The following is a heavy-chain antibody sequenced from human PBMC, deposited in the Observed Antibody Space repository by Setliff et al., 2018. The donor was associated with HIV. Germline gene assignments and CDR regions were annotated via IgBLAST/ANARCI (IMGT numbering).Heavy chain of an antibody. CDR2: ISSSSSTI. Sequence: GGSLRLSCAASGFTFSSYSMNWVRQAPGKGLEWVSYISSSSSTIYYADSVKGRFTISRDNAKNSLYLQMNSLRAEDTAVYYCARDKAAYYYDSSLDAFDIWGQGTMVTVSS. CDR1: GFTFSSYS. J-gene: IGHJ3*02. CDR3: ARDKAAYYYDSSLDAFDI. V-gene: IGHV3-48*01. D-gene: IGHD3-22*01.